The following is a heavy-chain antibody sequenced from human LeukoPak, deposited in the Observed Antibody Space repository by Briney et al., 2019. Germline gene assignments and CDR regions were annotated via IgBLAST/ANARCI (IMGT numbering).Heavy chain of an antibody. J-gene: IGHJ4*02. CDR1: GFTVSSNY. Sequence: PGGSPRLSCAASGFTVSSNYMSWVRQAPGKGLEWVSVIYSGGSTYYADSVKGRFTISRDNSKNTLYLQMNSLRAEDTAVYYCAREAPSRYYDFWSGYLAYWGQGTLVTVSS. CDR3: AREAPSRYYDFWSGYLAY. D-gene: IGHD3-3*01. CDR2: IYSGGST. V-gene: IGHV3-66*02.